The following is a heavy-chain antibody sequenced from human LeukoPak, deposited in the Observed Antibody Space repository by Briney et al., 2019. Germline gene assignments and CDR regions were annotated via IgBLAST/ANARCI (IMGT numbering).Heavy chain of an antibody. CDR1: GFTFSSYW. CDR3: SRVSMVTNDWFDP. CDR2: INTDGSST. J-gene: IGHJ5*02. V-gene: IGHV3-74*01. Sequence: GGSLRLSCAASGFTFSSYWMHWIRQAPGKGLVWVSRINTDGSSTTYADPVKGRFTISRDNAKNTLYLQMNSLRAEDTAVYYCSRVSMVTNDWFDPWGQGTLVTVSS. D-gene: IGHD4/OR15-4a*01.